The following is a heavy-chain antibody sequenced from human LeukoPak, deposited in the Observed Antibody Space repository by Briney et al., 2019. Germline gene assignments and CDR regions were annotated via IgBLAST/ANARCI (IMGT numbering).Heavy chain of an antibody. Sequence: GRSLRLSCAASGFTFSRHGMHWVRQAPGKGLEWVAVIGDTGRAKYYADSVEGRFTASRDNSKNTLYLEMNSLRYDDTALYYCARDHLMITFGGVGPWGQGTLVTVSS. CDR3: ARDHLMITFGGVGP. D-gene: IGHD3-16*01. CDR1: GFTFSRHG. V-gene: IGHV3-30*03. J-gene: IGHJ5*02. CDR2: IGDTGRAK.